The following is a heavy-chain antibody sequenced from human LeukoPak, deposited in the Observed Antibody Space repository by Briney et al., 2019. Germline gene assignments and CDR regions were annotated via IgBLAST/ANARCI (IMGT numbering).Heavy chain of an antibody. CDR2: ISGSGGST. CDR1: GFTFSSYA. CDR3: AKQYYYDSSGYYGPSDY. V-gene: IGHV3-23*01. D-gene: IGHD3-22*01. Sequence: QPGGSLRLSCAASGFTFSSYAMSWVRQAPGKGLEWVSAISGSGGSTYCADSVKGRFTISRDNSKNTLYLQMNSLRAEDTAVYYCAKQYYYDSSGYYGPSDYWGQGTLVTVSS. J-gene: IGHJ4*02.